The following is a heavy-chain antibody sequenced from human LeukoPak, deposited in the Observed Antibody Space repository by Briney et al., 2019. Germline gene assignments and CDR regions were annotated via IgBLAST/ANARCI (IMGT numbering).Heavy chain of an antibody. CDR3: ARRSGAAGISRYFDY. CDR1: GHTFTGYY. V-gene: IGHV1-46*01. CDR2: INPSGGST. D-gene: IGHD6-13*01. Sequence: ASVKVSCKASGHTFTGYYMHWVRQAPGQGLEWMGIINPSGGSTSYAQKFQGRVTMTRDMSTSTVYMELSSLRSEDTAVYYCARRSGAAGISRYFDYWGQGTLVTVSS. J-gene: IGHJ4*02.